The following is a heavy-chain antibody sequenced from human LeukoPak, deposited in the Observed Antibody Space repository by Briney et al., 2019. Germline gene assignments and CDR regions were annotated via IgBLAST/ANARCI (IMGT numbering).Heavy chain of an antibody. D-gene: IGHD3-22*01. Sequence: GGSLRLSCAASGFTFSDYYMSWIRQAPGKGLEWVSYISSSGSTIYYADSVKGRFTISRDNAKNSLYLQMNRPRDEDTAVYYCARDLRDPYYYDSSGSDYWGQGTLVTVSS. CDR1: GFTFSDYY. CDR2: ISSSGSTI. CDR3: ARDLRDPYYYDSSGSDY. J-gene: IGHJ4*02. V-gene: IGHV3-11*01.